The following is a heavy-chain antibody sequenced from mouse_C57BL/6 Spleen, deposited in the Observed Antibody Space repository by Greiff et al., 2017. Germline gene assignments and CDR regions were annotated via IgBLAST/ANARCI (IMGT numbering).Heavy chain of an antibody. CDR3: ARRKAYYGSFYYFDF. CDR2: IYPGSGST. CDR1: GYTFTSYW. D-gene: IGHD1-1*01. J-gene: IGHJ2*01. Sequence: QVQLQQPGAELVKPGASVKMSCKASGYTFTSYWITWVKQRPGQGLEWIGDIYPGSGSTNYNEKFKSKATLTVDTSSSTAYMQLSSLTSEDSAVYYCARRKAYYGSFYYFDFWGQGTTLTVSS. V-gene: IGHV1-55*01.